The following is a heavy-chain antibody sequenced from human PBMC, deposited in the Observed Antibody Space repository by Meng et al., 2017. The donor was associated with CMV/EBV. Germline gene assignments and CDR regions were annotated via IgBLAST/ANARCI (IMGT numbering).Heavy chain of an antibody. D-gene: IGHD3-22*01. J-gene: IGHJ4*02. V-gene: IGHV3-30-3*01. Sequence: LSLTCAASGFTISRYAMHWVRQAPGKGLEWVAVISYDGSNKVYADSVKGRFTISRDNSKKTLYLQMNSLRGEDMAVYHCARDTITMIASDYWGQGTLVTVSS. CDR1: GFTISRYA. CDR2: ISYDGSNK. CDR3: ARDTITMIASDY.